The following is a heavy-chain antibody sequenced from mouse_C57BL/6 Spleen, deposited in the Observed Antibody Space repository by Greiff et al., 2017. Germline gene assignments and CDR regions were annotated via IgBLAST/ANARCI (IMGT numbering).Heavy chain of an antibody. D-gene: IGHD1-1*01. CDR1: GFTFTDYY. Sequence: EVQLQQSGPELVKPGASVKISCTASGFTFTDYYMNWVKQRHGKSLEWIGDINPNNGGTSYNPKFKGKATLTVDKTSSTAYLELRSLPSEDSAIYSCAHGSSYDFDYWGQGTTLTVSS. J-gene: IGHJ2*01. V-gene: IGHV1-26*01. CDR2: INPNNGGT. CDR3: AHGSSYDFDY.